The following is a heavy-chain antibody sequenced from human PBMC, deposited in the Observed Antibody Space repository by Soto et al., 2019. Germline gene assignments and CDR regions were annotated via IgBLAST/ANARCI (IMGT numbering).Heavy chain of an antibody. CDR3: ARVGCSSTCCSGVHY. D-gene: IGHD2-2*01. Sequence: SETLSLTCAVSGGSISSGGYSWRWIRQPPGKGLEWIGYIYHSGSTYYNPSLKSRVTISVGRSKNQFSLKLSSVTAADTAVYYCARVGCSSTCCSGVHYSAHGALVTVSS. CDR2: IYHSGST. V-gene: IGHV4-30-2*01. CDR1: GGSISSGGYS. J-gene: IGHJ4*01.